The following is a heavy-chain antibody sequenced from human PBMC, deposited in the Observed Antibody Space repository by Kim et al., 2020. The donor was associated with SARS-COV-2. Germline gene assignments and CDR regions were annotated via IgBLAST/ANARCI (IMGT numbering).Heavy chain of an antibody. CDR1: GYTFTSYY. D-gene: IGHD6-19*01. Sequence: ASVKVSCKASGYTFTSYYMHWVRQAPGQGLEWMGIINPSGGSTSYAQKFQGRVTMTRDTSTSTVYMELSSLRSEDTAVYYCAREMSPYSSGWYYYYGMDVWGQGTTVTGSS. CDR3: AREMSPYSSGWYYYYGMDV. V-gene: IGHV1-46*01. J-gene: IGHJ6*02. CDR2: INPSGGST.